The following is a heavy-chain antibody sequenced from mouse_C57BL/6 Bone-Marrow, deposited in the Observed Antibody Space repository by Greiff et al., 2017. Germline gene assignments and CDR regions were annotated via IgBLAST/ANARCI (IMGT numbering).Heavy chain of an antibody. Sequence: EVKLVESEGGLVQPGSSMKLSCTASGFTFSDYYMAWVRQVPEKGLEWVANINYDGSSTYYLDSLKSRFIISRDNAKNMLYLQMSSLKSEDTATYYCARGGYDGYPDYWGQGTTLTVSS. CDR3: ARGGYDGYPDY. D-gene: IGHD2-3*01. V-gene: IGHV5-16*01. CDR1: GFTFSDYY. CDR2: INYDGSST. J-gene: IGHJ2*01.